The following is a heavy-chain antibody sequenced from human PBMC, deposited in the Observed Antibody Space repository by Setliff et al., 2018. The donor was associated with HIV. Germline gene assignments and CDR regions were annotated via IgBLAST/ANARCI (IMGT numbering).Heavy chain of an antibody. CDR2: VFYSGTT. CDR3: VALSVVQTQAMELAWFEP. Sequence: ASETLSLTCNVSGGFINTNSYYWGWIRQPPGKKVEWIGNVFYSGTTYYSPSLKSRVTISVDTAKNHFSLRMSSVTAADTAVYFCVALSVVQTQAMELAWFEPLGQGTPVTAPQ. V-gene: IGHV4-39*02. J-gene: IGHJ5*02. D-gene: IGHD1-26*01. CDR1: GGFINTNSYY.